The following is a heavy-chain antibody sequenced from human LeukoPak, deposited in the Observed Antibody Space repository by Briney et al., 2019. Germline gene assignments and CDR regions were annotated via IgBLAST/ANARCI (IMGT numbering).Heavy chain of an antibody. CDR3: AKDKSGSYAYDY. D-gene: IGHD1-26*01. CDR1: GYSISSGYY. Sequence: PSETLSLTCTVSGYSISSGYYWGWIRQPPGKGLEWIGSIHHSGSTYYNPSLKSRVTISVDTSMNQFSLKLSSVTAADTAVYYCAKDKSGSYAYDYWGQGTLVTVSS. J-gene: IGHJ4*02. V-gene: IGHV4-38-2*02. CDR2: IHHSGST.